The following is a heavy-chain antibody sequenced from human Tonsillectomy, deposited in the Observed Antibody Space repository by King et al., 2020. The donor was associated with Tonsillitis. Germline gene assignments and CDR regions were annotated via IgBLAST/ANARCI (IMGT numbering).Heavy chain of an antibody. J-gene: IGHJ5*02. CDR3: ARDRPCSSASCYGGSWFDP. V-gene: IGHV1-46*01. CDR2: INPSGGTT. Sequence: QLVQSGAEVKKPGASVKVSCKASGYTFTSYYMHWVRQAPGQGLEWMGMINPSGGTTSYAQKFQGRVTMTRDTSTNTVYMELSSLRYEDTAVYYCARDRPCSSASCYGGSWFDPWGQGTLVTVCS. CDR1: GYTFTSYY. D-gene: IGHD2-2*01.